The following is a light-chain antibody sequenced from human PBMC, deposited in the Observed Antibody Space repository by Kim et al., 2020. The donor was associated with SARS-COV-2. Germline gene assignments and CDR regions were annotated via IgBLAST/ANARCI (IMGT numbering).Light chain of an antibody. J-gene: IGLJ2*01. CDR2: DVT. CDR1: RDDVGGYIH. CDR3: SSYTSTNTLV. Sequence: QSITLACTGSRDDVGGYIHVSWHKQYPGKAPKIMIYDVTKRPSGVSNRFSCSKSGNTASLTISGLQAEDEADYYCSSYTSTNTLVFGGGTQLTVL. V-gene: IGLV2-14*04.